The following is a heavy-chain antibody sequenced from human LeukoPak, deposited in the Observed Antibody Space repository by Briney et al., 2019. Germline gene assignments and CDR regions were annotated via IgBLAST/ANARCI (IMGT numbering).Heavy chain of an antibody. CDR3: ARVELHTNWFDP. D-gene: IGHD2-21*01. V-gene: IGHV1-46*01. Sequence: ASVKVSCKASGYTFTSYYMHWVRQAPGQGLEWMGIINPSGGSTSYAQKFQGRVTMTRDMSTSTVYMELSSLRSEDTAVYYCARVELHTNWFDPWGQGTLVTVSS. CDR2: INPSGGST. CDR1: GYTFTSYY. J-gene: IGHJ5*02.